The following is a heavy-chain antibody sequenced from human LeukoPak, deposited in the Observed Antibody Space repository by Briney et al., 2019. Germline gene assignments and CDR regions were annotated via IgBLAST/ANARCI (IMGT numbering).Heavy chain of an antibody. Sequence: SETLSLTCTVSGGSISSGDYYWSWIRQPPGKGLEWIGYIYYSGSTYYNPSLKSRVTISVDTSKNQFSLKLSSVTAADTAVYYCARDSPSDSSSWYAFDYWGQGTLVTVSS. D-gene: IGHD6-13*01. CDR2: IYYSGST. V-gene: IGHV4-30-4*01. CDR1: GGSISSGDYY. CDR3: ARDSPSDSSSWYAFDY. J-gene: IGHJ4*02.